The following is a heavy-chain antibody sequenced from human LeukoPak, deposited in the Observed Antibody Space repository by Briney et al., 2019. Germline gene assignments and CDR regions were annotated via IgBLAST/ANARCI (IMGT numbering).Heavy chain of an antibody. J-gene: IGHJ5*02. D-gene: IGHD1-26*01. V-gene: IGHV4-4*07. CDR3: ARASGSYYELWFDP. CDR1: GGSISSYY. Sequence: SETLSLTCTVSGGSISSYYWSWIRQPAGKGLEWIERIYTSGSTNHNPSLKSRVTMSVDTSKNQFSLKLSSVTAADTAVYYCARASGSYYELWFDPWGQGTLVTVSS. CDR2: IYTSGST.